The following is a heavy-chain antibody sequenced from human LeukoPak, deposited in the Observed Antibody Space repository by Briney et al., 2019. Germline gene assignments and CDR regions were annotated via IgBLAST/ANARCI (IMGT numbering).Heavy chain of an antibody. V-gene: IGHV3-48*04. CDR3: ARDEQLGDFDY. J-gene: IGHJ4*02. Sequence: GGSLRLSCAASGFTFSSYSMNWVRQAPGKGLEWVSYISSSSSTIYYADSVKGRFSISRDNANNRLYLQMTSLRAEDTAVYYCARDEQLGDFDYWGQGTLVTVSS. CDR1: GFTFSSYS. CDR2: ISSSSSTI. D-gene: IGHD6-13*01.